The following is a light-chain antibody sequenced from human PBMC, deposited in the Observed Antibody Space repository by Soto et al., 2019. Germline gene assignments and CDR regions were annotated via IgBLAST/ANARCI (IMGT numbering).Light chain of an antibody. V-gene: IGKV1-39*01. J-gene: IGKJ2*01. Sequence: DIQMTQSPSSLSATVGDRVTITCRASQSIRAYLNWYQQKPGKAPKLLIYAASSLQSGVPSRFSGSGSGTDFTLTISSLQPEDFATYYCQQSYRTPYTFGQGTKLEIK. CDR2: AAS. CDR1: QSIRAY. CDR3: QQSYRTPYT.